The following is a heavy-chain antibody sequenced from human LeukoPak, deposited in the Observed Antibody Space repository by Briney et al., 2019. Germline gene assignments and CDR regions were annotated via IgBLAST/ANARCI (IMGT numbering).Heavy chain of an antibody. CDR2: INWNGGST. V-gene: IGHV3-20*04. Sequence: GGSPRLSCAASGFTFDDYGMSWVRQAPGKGLEWVSGINWNGGSTGYADSVKGRFTISRDNAKNSLYLQMNSLRAEDTAVYYCAKDRWYYYDSSGYYFDYWGQGTLVTVSS. J-gene: IGHJ4*02. CDR1: GFTFDDYG. CDR3: AKDRWYYYDSSGYYFDY. D-gene: IGHD3-22*01.